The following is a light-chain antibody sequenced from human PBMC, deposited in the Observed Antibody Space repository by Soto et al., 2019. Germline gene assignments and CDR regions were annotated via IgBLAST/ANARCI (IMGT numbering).Light chain of an antibody. CDR3: QQYNSYSPT. V-gene: IGKV1-5*01. J-gene: IGKJ1*01. CDR2: DAS. Sequence: DIQMTQSPSTLSASVGDRVTITCRASQSISSWLAWYQQKPGKAPKLLIYDASSLESGVPSRFSGSGSGTEVTLTIGSLQPDEFATYYCQQYNSYSPTFGQGTKVEIK. CDR1: QSISSW.